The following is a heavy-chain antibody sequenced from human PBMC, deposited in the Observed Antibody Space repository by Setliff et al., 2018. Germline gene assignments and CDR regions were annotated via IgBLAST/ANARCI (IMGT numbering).Heavy chain of an antibody. CDR2: LYDDGSK. Sequence: TSETLSLTCAVYGDSLSDYYWSWVRQAPGKGLEWISLLYDDGSKFYADSVKGRFIISRDNSKNTFDLQMNSLRAEDTAVYYCRVWIGDLSRDFWGRGTLVTVSS. CDR1: GDSLSDYY. J-gene: IGHJ4*02. V-gene: IGHV3-53*01. CDR3: RVWIGDLSRDF. D-gene: IGHD3-10*01.